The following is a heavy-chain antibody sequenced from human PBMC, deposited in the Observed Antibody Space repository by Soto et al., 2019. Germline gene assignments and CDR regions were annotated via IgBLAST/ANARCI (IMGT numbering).Heavy chain of an antibody. D-gene: IGHD2-2*01. CDR1: GFAFNNYG. V-gene: IGHV3-21*01. CDR3: AREDSIIIPAVSDF. Sequence: GGSLRLSCTVSGFAFNNYGINWVRQAPGQGLEWVSSISKSDYTYYSDSVKGRFTISRDNAKSSVSLQMNTLRVEDTAVYYCAREDSIIIPAVSDFWGQGTLVTVSS. CDR2: ISKSDYT. J-gene: IGHJ4*02.